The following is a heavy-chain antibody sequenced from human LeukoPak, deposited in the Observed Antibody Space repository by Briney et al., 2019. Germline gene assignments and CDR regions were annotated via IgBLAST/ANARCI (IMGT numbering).Heavy chain of an antibody. Sequence: GGSLRPSCAASGFTFSSYAMNWVRQAPGKGLEWVSSISSSSSYIYYTDSVKGRFTISRDNAKNSLKLQRNSLRAEDTDVYYCARSGVVVAALERGVANWFDPWGQGTLVTVSS. CDR3: ARSGVVVAALERGVANWFDP. J-gene: IGHJ5*02. CDR2: ISSSSSYI. CDR1: GFTFSSYA. V-gene: IGHV3-21*01. D-gene: IGHD2-15*01.